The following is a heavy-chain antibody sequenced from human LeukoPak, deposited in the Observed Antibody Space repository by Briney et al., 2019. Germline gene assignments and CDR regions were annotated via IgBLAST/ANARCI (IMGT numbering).Heavy chain of an antibody. CDR1: GYTFTSYG. D-gene: IGHD2-21*02. V-gene: IGHV1-18*01. Sequence: GASVKVSCKASGYTFTSYGISWVRQAPGQGLEWMGWISAYNGNTNYAQKLQGRVTMTTDTSTSTAYMELRSLRSDDTAVYYCARDCGGDCYNTDDAFDIWGQGTMVTASS. J-gene: IGHJ3*02. CDR3: ARDCGGDCYNTDDAFDI. CDR2: ISAYNGNT.